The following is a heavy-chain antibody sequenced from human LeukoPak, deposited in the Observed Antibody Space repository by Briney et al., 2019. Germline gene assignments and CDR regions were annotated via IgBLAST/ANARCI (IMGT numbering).Heavy chain of an antibody. CDR3: ARDGTRGYSYGSDY. V-gene: IGHV1-18*01. CDR1: GYTFTNYI. CDR2: ISAYNGNT. Sequence: ASVKVSCKASGYTFTNYIISWVRQAPGQGLEWMGWISAYNGNTNYAQKLQGRVTMTTDTSTATAYMELRSLRSDDTAVYYCARDGTRGYSYGSDYWGQGTLVTVSS. J-gene: IGHJ4*02. D-gene: IGHD5-18*01.